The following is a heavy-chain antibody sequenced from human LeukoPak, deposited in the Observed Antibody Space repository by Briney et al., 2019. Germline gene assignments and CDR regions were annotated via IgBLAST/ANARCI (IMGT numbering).Heavy chain of an antibody. CDR2: ISSTGSTV. CDR1: GFTVSSNY. J-gene: IGHJ4*02. D-gene: IGHD6-19*01. Sequence: PGGSLRLSCAASGFTVSSNYMNWVRQAPGRGLEWVSYISSTGSTVHYADSVKGRFTISRDNAKNSLFLQMNSLRAEDTAVYYCARVPGSSGWNYYFDYWGQGTLVTVSS. V-gene: IGHV3-48*03. CDR3: ARVPGSSGWNYYFDY.